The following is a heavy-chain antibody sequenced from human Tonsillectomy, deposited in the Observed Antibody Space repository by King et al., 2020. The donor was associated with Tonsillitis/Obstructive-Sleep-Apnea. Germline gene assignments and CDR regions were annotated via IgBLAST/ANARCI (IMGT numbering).Heavy chain of an antibody. J-gene: IGHJ6*01. D-gene: IGHD4-23*01. Sequence: VQLVESGAEVKKPGESLRISCKGSGYSFTSQWISWVRQMPGKGLEWMGTIDPSDSYTNYSPSFQGHVIISADKSISTAFLQWSSLKASDTAMYYCATQTPSNNSHDMDVWGQGTTVTVSS. CDR1: GYSFTSQW. V-gene: IGHV5-10-1*03. CDR2: IDPSDSYT. CDR3: ATQTPSNNSHDMDV.